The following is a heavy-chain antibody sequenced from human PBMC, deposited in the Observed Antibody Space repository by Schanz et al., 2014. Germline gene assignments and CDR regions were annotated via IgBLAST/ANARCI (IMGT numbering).Heavy chain of an antibody. V-gene: IGHV3-11*05. Sequence: QVYLVESGGDLVKPGGSLRLSCAASGFTFSDYYMAWIRQAPGKGLEWVSDISDSGDSTHYADSVKGRFTISRDNSKNTLYLEMNSLRAEDTAVYYCAKDQGSYGSGSYSYFDYWGQGTLATVSS. J-gene: IGHJ4*02. CDR3: AKDQGSYGSGSYSYFDY. CDR1: GFTFSDYY. CDR2: ISDSGDST. D-gene: IGHD3-10*01.